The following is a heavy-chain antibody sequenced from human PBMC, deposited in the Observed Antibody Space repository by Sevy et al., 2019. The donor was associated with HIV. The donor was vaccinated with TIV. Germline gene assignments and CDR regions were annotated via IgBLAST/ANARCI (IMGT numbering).Heavy chain of an antibody. CDR3: ARLYTGFIYYYYYGMDV. J-gene: IGHJ6*02. CDR1: GFAFSSSW. D-gene: IGHD3-16*01. Sequence: GGSLRLSCAASGFAFSSSWMTWVRRAPGKGLEWVANLKQDGSEKYYVDFLKGRFTISRDNAKNSLYLQMNSLRAEDTAVYYCARLYTGFIYYYYYGMDVWGQGTTVTVSS. V-gene: IGHV3-7*01. CDR2: LKQDGSEK.